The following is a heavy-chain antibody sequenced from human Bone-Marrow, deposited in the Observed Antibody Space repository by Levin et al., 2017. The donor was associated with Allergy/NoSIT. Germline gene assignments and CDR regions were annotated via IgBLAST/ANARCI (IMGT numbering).Heavy chain of an antibody. Sequence: GGSLRLSCAASGFTFDDYAMHWVRQAPGKGLEWVSGISWNSGSIGYADSVKGRFTISRDNAKNSLYLQMNSLRAEDTALYYCAKDFGGGYPVYFDYWGQGTLVTVSS. CDR3: AKDFGGGYPVYFDY. CDR2: ISWNSGSI. J-gene: IGHJ4*02. V-gene: IGHV3-9*01. D-gene: IGHD3-16*01. CDR1: GFTFDDYA.